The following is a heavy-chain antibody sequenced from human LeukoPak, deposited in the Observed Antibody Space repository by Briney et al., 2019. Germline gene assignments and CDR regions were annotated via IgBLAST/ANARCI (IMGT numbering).Heavy chain of an antibody. CDR1: GGSISTYY. CDR3: GRGSSSWYQGHYFDN. CDR2: IYYSGRT. V-gene: IGHV4-59*01. D-gene: IGHD6-13*01. Sequence: PSETLSLTCTVPGGSISTYYWSWIRQPPGKGLEWMGYIYYSGRTNYNPSLKSRVTISVDTSKNQFSLRLSSVTAADTAIYYCGRGSSSWYQGHYFDNWGQGTLVTVSS. J-gene: IGHJ4*02.